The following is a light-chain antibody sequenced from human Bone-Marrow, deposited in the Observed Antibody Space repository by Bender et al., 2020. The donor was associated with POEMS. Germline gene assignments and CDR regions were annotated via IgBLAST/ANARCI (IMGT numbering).Light chain of an antibody. Sequence: SSELTQDPVVSVALGQTVTITCLGDSLRKYDATWYQQKPGQAPVRVLYNEIHRPSGIPDRFSGSGSGNTAYLTIAGARAEDEADYYCSSRDINGNLAVFGGGTKLTVL. V-gene: IGLV3-19*01. CDR2: NEI. CDR3: SSRDINGNLAV. J-gene: IGLJ3*02. CDR1: SLRKYD.